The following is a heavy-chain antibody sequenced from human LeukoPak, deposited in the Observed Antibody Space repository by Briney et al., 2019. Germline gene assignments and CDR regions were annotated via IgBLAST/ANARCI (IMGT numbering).Heavy chain of an antibody. CDR2: IIDSGDIT. J-gene: IGHJ4*02. CDR3: ARSEVSSGWYLFGY. Sequence: GGSLRLSCEASGFTFSSYAMSWVRQAPGKGLEWVSGIIDSGDITYYANSVKGRFTISRDNSKNTLYLQMNSLRAEDTAVYYCARSEVSSGWYLFGYWGQGTLVTVSS. D-gene: IGHD6-19*01. CDR1: GFTFSSYA. V-gene: IGHV3-23*01.